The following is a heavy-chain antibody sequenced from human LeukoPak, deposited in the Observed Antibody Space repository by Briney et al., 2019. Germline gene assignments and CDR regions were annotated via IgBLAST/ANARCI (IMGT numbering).Heavy chain of an antibody. D-gene: IGHD2-2*02. V-gene: IGHV3-21*01. CDR1: GFTFRSYS. CDR2: ISSSSSYI. Sequence: GGSLRLSCAASGFTFRSYSMNWVRQAPGKGLEWVSSISSSSSYIYYADSVKGRFTISRDNAKNSLYLQMNSLRAEDTAVYYCARDYSSTSCYTGRCWGQGTLVTVSS. CDR3: ARDYSSTSCYTGRC. J-gene: IGHJ4*02.